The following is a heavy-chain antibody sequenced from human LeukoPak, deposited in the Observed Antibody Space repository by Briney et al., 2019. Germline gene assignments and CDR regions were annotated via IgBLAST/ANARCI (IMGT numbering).Heavy chain of an antibody. D-gene: IGHD3-22*01. J-gene: IGHJ4*02. CDR2: INHSGST. CDR3: AGAPQYDSSGPRPYYFDY. V-gene: IGHV4-34*01. Sequence: SETLSLTCAVYGGSFSGYYWSWIRQPPGKGLEWIGEINHSGSTNYNPSLKSRVTISVDTSKNQFSLKLSSVTAADTAVYYCAGAPQYDSSGPRPYYFDYWGQGTLVTVSS. CDR1: GGSFSGYY.